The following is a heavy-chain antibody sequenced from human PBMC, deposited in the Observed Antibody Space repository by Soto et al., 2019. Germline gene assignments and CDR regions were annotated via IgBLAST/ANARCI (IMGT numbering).Heavy chain of an antibody. D-gene: IGHD3-10*01. CDR2: ISWNSGSI. CDR1: GFTFDDYA. V-gene: IGHV3-9*01. CDR3: AKDSRFSIAMVRGVDY. J-gene: IGHJ4*02. Sequence: GGSLRLSCAASGFTFDDYAMHWVRQAPGKGLEWVSGISWNSGSIGYADSVKGRFTISRYNAKNSLYLQMNSLRAEDTAVYYCAKDSRFSIAMVRGVDYWGQGTLVTVSS.